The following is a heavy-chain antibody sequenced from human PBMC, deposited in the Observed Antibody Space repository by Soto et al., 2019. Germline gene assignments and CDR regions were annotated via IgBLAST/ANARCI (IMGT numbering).Heavy chain of an antibody. CDR1: GGSISSYY. CDR3: ARVGYYDFWSGYNYYYYYYMDV. D-gene: IGHD3-3*01. J-gene: IGHJ6*03. Sequence: QVQLQESGPGLVKPSETLSLTCTVSGGSISSYYWSWIRQPPGKGLEWIGYISYSGSTNYNPSLKSRVTISVDTSKNQFSLKLSSVTAADTAVYYCARVGYYDFWSGYNYYYYYYMDVWGKGTTVTVSS. CDR2: ISYSGST. V-gene: IGHV4-59*01.